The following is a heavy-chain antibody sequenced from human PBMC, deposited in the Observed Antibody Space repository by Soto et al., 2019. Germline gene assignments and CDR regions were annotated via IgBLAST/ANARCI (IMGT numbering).Heavy chain of an antibody. CDR2: IRSSSSII. CDR1: GFTFSTSS. V-gene: IGHV3-48*01. D-gene: IGHD1-26*01. Sequence: PGGSLRLSCAASGFTFSTSSMSWVRQAPGKGLEWVSYIRSSSSIIYYADSVKGRFTISRDNAKNSLYLQMNSLRAEDTAVYYCARLLVDPWYMDVWGKGTTVTVSS. J-gene: IGHJ6*03. CDR3: ARLLVDPWYMDV.